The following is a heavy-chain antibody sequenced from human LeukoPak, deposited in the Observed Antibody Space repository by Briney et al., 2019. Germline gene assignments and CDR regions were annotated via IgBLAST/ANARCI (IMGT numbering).Heavy chain of an antibody. J-gene: IGHJ4*02. D-gene: IGHD1-14*01. Sequence: GWSLRLSCAASGFTFSSYGMHWVRQAPGKGLEWVAVIWYDGSNKYYADSVKGRFTISRDNSKNTLYLQMNSLRAEDTAVYYCARLQAVTPFDYWGQGTLVTVSS. CDR2: IWYDGSNK. CDR3: ARLQAVTPFDY. V-gene: IGHV3-33*01. CDR1: GFTFSSYG.